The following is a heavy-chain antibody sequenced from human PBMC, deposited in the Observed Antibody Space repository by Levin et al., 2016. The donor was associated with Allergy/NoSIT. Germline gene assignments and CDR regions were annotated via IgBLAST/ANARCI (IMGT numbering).Heavy chain of an antibody. CDR3: ARDPYGGNSFWFDP. J-gene: IGHJ5*02. CDR2: IYYSGST. D-gene: IGHD4-23*01. Sequence: WIRQPPGKGLEWIGYIYYSGSTNYNPSLKSRVTISVDTSKNQFSLKLSSVTAADTAVYYCARDPYGGNSFWFDPWGQGTLVTVSS. V-gene: IGHV4-59*01.